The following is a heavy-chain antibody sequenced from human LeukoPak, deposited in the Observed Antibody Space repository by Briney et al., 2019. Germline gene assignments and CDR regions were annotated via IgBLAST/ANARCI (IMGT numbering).Heavy chain of an antibody. Sequence: GGSLRLSCAASGFTFSNFAMSWVRQAPGKGLEWVSVINDSGSSTYDADSVEGRFTISRDNSKDTLYLQMNSLRAEDTATYYCAKDSRNYYGSGSYSDYWGQGTLVTVSS. V-gene: IGHV3-23*01. CDR3: AKDSRNYYGSGSYSDY. D-gene: IGHD3-10*01. CDR1: GFTFSNFA. CDR2: INDSGSST. J-gene: IGHJ4*02.